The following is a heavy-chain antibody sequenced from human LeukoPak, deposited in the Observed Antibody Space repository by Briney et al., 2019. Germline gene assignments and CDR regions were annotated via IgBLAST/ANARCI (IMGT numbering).Heavy chain of an antibody. D-gene: IGHD3-3*01. J-gene: IGHJ4*02. CDR1: GGSISSSSYY. CDR3: ARDGRKLYYDFWSGYYSGPLDY. CDR2: IYYSGST. Sequence: SETLSLTCTVSGGSISSSSYYWGWIRQPPGKGLEWIGSIYYSGSTYYNPSLKSRVTISVDTSKNQFSLKLSSVTAADTAVYDCARDGRKLYYDFWSGYYSGPLDYWGQGTLVTVSS. V-gene: IGHV4-39*07.